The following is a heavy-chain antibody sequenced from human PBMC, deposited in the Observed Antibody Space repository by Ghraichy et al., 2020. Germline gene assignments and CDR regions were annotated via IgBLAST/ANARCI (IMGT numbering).Heavy chain of an antibody. CDR2: ISYDGSNK. D-gene: IGHD2-8*01. CDR3: AKDSCTNGVCYSGALFFDY. J-gene: IGHJ4*02. Sequence: GGSLRLSCAASGFTFSSYGMHWVRQAPGKGLEWVAVISYDGSNKYYADSVKGRFTISRDNSKNTLYLQMNSLRAEDTAVYYCAKDSCTNGVCYSGALFFDYWGQGTLVTVSS. V-gene: IGHV3-30*18. CDR1: GFTFSSYG.